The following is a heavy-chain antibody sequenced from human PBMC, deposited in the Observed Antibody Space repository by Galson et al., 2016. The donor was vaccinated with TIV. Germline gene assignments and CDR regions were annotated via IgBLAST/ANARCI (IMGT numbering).Heavy chain of an antibody. CDR2: ISDGVNT. V-gene: IGHV3-66*02. J-gene: IGHJ6*02. D-gene: IGHD2-15*01. CDR3: ARDRVVDATYYYYYYGMDV. CDR1: GLSVSVNY. Sequence: SLRLSCAASGLSVSVNYMTWVRQAPGKGPEWVSLISDGVNTYYPDSVKGRFTISRDNSKNTLYLQMNSLRVEDTAVYYCARDRVVDATYYYYYYGMDVWGQGTAVTVSS.